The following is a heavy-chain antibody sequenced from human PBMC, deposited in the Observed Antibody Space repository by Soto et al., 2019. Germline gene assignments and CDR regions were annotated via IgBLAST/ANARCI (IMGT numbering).Heavy chain of an antibody. CDR2: ISGSGGST. V-gene: IGHV3-23*01. CDR1: GFTFSSYA. CDR3: AKGLDCTNGVCYTSIDY. Sequence: RLSCAASGFTFSSYAMSWVRQAPGKGLEWVSAISGSGGSTYYADSVKGRFTISRDNSKNTLYLQMNSLRAEDTAVYYCAKGLDCTNGVCYTSIDYWGQGTLVTVSS. J-gene: IGHJ4*02. D-gene: IGHD2-8*01.